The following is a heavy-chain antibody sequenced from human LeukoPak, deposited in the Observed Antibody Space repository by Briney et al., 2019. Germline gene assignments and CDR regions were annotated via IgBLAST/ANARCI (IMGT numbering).Heavy chain of an antibody. CDR2: INWNGGST. CDR1: GFTFDDYG. Sequence: PGGSLRLSCAASGFTFDDYGMSWVRQAPGKGLEWVSGINWNGGSTGYADSVKGRFTISRDNAKNSLYLQMNSLRAEDTALYYCARVQFGGSYYGNYYCMDVWGKGTTVTVSS. J-gene: IGHJ6*03. D-gene: IGHD1-26*01. CDR3: ARVQFGGSYYGNYYCMDV. V-gene: IGHV3-20*04.